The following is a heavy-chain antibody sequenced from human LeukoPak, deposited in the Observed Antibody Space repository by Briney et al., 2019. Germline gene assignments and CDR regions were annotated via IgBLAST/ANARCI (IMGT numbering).Heavy chain of an antibody. J-gene: IGHJ5*02. CDR3: ASNYYDSSGQGWFDP. CDR2: IIPILGIA. Sequence: VASVKVSCKASGGTFSSYAISWVRQAPGQGLEWMGRIIPILGIANYAQKFQGRVTITADKSTSTAYMELSSLRSEDTAVYYCASNYYDSSGQGWFDPWGQGTLVTVSS. CDR1: GGTFSSYA. V-gene: IGHV1-69*04. D-gene: IGHD3-22*01.